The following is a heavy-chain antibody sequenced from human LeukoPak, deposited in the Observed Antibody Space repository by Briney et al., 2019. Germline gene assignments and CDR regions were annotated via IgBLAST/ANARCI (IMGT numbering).Heavy chain of an antibody. CDR2: ISAYNGNT. J-gene: IGHJ1*01. CDR1: GYTFTSYG. Sequence: ASVKVSCTASGYTFTSYGISWVRQAPGQGLEWMGWISAYNGNTNYSQKLQGRVTMTTDTSTSTAYMELRSLRSYDTAVYYCARDDILLWFGDFQHWGQGTLVTVSS. D-gene: IGHD3-10*01. V-gene: IGHV1-18*01. CDR3: ARDDILLWFGDFQH.